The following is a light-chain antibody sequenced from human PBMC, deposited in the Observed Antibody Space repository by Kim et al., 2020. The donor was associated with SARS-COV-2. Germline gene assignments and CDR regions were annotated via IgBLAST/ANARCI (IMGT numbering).Light chain of an antibody. Sequence: WSPGERAALSCRASQSVRSNYLAWYQQKPGQAPRLLIYGASSRAAGIPDRFSGSGSGTDFTLIISRLEPEDFAVYYCQQYGTSRTFGQGTKVDIK. CDR3: QQYGTSRT. J-gene: IGKJ1*01. CDR1: QSVRSNY. V-gene: IGKV3-20*01. CDR2: GAS.